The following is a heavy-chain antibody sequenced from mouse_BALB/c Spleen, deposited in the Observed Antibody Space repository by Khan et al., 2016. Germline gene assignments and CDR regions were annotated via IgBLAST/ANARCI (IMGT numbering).Heavy chain of an antibody. V-gene: IGHV9-1*02. J-gene: IGHJ4*01. Sequence: QIQLVQSGPELKKFGETVKISCRASGYAFTNYGIHWVRQAPGKGLQWMGWIATYSGEPTYADDFKGRFAFSLETSASTAYLQINNLKNEDMGTYFCARRRLRDLYYAMDYWGQGTSVTVSS. CDR1: GYAFTNYG. D-gene: IGHD3-2*02. CDR2: IATYSGEP. CDR3: ARRRLRDLYYAMDY.